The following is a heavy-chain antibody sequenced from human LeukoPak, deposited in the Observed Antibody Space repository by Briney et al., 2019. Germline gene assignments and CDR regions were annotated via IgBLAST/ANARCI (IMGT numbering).Heavy chain of an antibody. CDR1: GFTFSSYI. CDR3: ARRTVTTGGFDY. V-gene: IGHV3-21*01. J-gene: IGHJ4*02. D-gene: IGHD4-17*01. Sequence: GGSLRLSCAASGFTFSSYIMNWVRQAPGKGLEWVSSISSSSSDIYYADSVKGRFTISRDNVKNSLYLQMNSLRAEDTAVYYCARRTVTTGGFDYWGQGTLVTVSS. CDR2: ISSSSSDI.